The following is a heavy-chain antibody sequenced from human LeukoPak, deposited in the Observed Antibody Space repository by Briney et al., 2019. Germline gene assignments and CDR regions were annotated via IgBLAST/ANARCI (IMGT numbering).Heavy chain of an antibody. CDR1: GFTFSSYW. CDR3: ARGTYYDILTGYPSPEFDY. D-gene: IGHD3-9*01. Sequence: PGGSLRLSCAASGFTFSSYWMSWVRQAPGKGLEWVAVIWYDGSNKYYADSVKGRFTISRDNSKNTLYLQMNSLRAEDTAVYYCARGTYYDILTGYPSPEFDYWGQGTLVTVSS. V-gene: IGHV3-33*08. CDR2: IWYDGSNK. J-gene: IGHJ4*02.